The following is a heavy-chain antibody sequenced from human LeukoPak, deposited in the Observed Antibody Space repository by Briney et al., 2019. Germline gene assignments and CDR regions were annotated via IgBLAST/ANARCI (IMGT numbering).Heavy chain of an antibody. CDR2: ISSSGGNT. D-gene: IGHD5-24*01. Sequence: PGGSLRLSCTSSGFILSSFAMSWVRQAPGKGLEWVSSISSSGGNTYYADSVKGRFTISRDNSNNLVYLQMNSLRAEDTAVYYCAKTRNGYTTEYLQHWGQGTLVTVSS. CDR1: GFILSSFA. J-gene: IGHJ1*01. CDR3: AKTRNGYTTEYLQH. V-gene: IGHV3-23*01.